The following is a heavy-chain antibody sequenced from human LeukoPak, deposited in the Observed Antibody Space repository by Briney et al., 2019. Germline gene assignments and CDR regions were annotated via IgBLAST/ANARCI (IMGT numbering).Heavy chain of an antibody. D-gene: IGHD1-26*01. Sequence: GASVKVSCKASGYTFTGYYMHWVRQAPGQGLEWMGWMNPNRGTTGYAQKFQGRVTMTRNTSISAAYMELSSLRSEDTAVYYCARGDWSYANYWGQGTLVTVSS. V-gene: IGHV1-8*02. CDR1: GYTFTGYY. CDR3: ARGDWSYANY. CDR2: MNPNRGTT. J-gene: IGHJ4*02.